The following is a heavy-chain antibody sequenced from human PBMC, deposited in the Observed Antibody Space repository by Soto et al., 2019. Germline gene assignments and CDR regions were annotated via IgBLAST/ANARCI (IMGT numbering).Heavy chain of an antibody. Sequence: QVQLVQSGAEVKKPGSSVKVSCKASGGTFSSYAFSWVRQAPGQGLEWMGGIIPIFGTADYAQKFQGRVTITADESTSTAYRELSSLRSEDTAVYYCARGPRPFYYDSSGYPFDYWGQGTLVAVSS. J-gene: IGHJ4*02. CDR1: GGTFSSYA. D-gene: IGHD3-22*01. CDR2: IIPIFGTA. V-gene: IGHV1-69*12. CDR3: ARGPRPFYYDSSGYPFDY.